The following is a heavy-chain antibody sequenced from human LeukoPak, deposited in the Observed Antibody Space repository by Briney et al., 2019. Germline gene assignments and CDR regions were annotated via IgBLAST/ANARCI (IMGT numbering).Heavy chain of an antibody. CDR2: ISHIGTI. CDR3: ARHQGSTVFNY. Sequence: PSETLSLTCSISGDSIDPYSWSRIRQPPGRGLEWVGYISHIGTIKYNTSLMSRVSMRLDKPNNEFSLSLRSVSATDTALYFCARHQGSTVFNYWGRGVPVIVSS. D-gene: IGHD2/OR15-2a*01. V-gene: IGHV4-59*08. CDR1: GDSIDPYS. J-gene: IGHJ4*02.